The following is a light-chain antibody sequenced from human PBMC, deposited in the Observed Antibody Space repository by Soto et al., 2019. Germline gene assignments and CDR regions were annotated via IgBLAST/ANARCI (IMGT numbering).Light chain of an antibody. V-gene: IGKV3-15*01. Sequence: EIVMTQSPATLSVSPGERATLSCRASQSVSSNLAWYQQKPGQAPRLLIYGASTRATGIPARFSGSGSGTEFTISISSPQSEDFAVYSCQHYNNWPPLTVGGGTKVEIK. CDR2: GAS. CDR1: QSVSSN. J-gene: IGKJ4*01. CDR3: QHYNNWPPLT.